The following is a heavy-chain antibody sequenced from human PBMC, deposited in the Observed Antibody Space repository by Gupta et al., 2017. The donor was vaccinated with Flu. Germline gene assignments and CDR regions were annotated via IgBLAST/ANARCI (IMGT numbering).Heavy chain of an antibody. CDR2: ISYSSSYI. CDR3: VRGPRITLIGGCDV. V-gene: IGHV3-21*01. CDR1: DFIFSRYS. D-gene: IGHD3-10*01. Sequence: EVQLVESGGGLVKPGGSLRLSCVASDFIFSRYSMNWVRQSPGKGLEWVSVISYSSSYIKYADSVKGRFIISRDNAERSLYLQMNSLRAEDTAVYYCVRGPRITLIGGCDVWGQGTMVSVSS. J-gene: IGHJ3*01.